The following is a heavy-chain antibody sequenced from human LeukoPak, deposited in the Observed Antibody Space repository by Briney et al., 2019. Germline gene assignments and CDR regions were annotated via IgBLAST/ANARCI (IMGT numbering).Heavy chain of an antibody. CDR2: INPSGDNT. CDR1: GYTFTNNF. Sequence: ASVKVSCKASGYTFTNNFMHWVRQAPGQGLEWIGIINPSGDNTWYAQKFQGRVTMTRDMATSTDYLEVSSLRSEDTAVYYCASSYCGGDCYSGHDAFDIWGQGTMVTVSS. D-gene: IGHD2-21*02. CDR3: ASSYCGGDCYSGHDAFDI. J-gene: IGHJ3*02. V-gene: IGHV1-46*01.